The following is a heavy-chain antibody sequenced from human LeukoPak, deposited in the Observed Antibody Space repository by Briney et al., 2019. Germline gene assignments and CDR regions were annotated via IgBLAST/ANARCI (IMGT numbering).Heavy chain of an antibody. V-gene: IGHV3-53*01. Sequence: GGSLRLSCAASAFTVSSNYMSWVRQAPGKGLEWVSVIYSGGSTYYADSVKGRFTISRDNSKNTLYLQMSNLRAEDTAVYYCARALRGYSYVLDYWGQGTLVTVSS. CDR1: AFTVSSNY. CDR3: ARALRGYSYVLDY. CDR2: IYSGGST. J-gene: IGHJ4*02. D-gene: IGHD5-18*01.